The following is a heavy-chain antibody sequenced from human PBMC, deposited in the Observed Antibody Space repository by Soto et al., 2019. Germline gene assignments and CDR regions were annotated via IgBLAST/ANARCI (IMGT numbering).Heavy chain of an antibody. Sequence: EVQLVQSGGGLVQPGGSLRLSCAASRFTFSNYALTWVRQAPGKGLEWVSTISGSGGNTYYADSVRGRFIISRDNPKNTLFLQMNSLRADDTAVYYCVRDGLDYYDTERLYFDKWGQGTLVTVSS. CDR3: VRDGLDYYDTERLYFDK. D-gene: IGHD3-22*01. CDR1: RFTFSNYA. V-gene: IGHV3-23*04. J-gene: IGHJ4*02. CDR2: ISGSGGNT.